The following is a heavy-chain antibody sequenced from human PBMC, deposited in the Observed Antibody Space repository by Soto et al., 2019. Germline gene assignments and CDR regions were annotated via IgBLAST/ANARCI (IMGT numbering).Heavy chain of an antibody. Sequence: SETLSLTCAISGDSVSSNTVAWSWIRQSPSRGLEWLGRTYKRSKWYSDFAVSVKSRITINADTSKNTLYLQMNSLRAEDTAVYYCAKDPRSDTAMVTPVSWGQGTLVTVSS. D-gene: IGHD5-18*01. V-gene: IGHV6-1*01. J-gene: IGHJ4*02. CDR3: AKDPRSDTAMVTPVS. CDR1: GDSVSSNTVA. CDR2: TYKRSKWYS.